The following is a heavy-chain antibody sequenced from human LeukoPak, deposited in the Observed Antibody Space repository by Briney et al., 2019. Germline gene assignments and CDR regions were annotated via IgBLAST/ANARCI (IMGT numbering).Heavy chain of an antibody. CDR3: AGRPTGYSSGYIH. CDR1: GITFSNYA. V-gene: IGHV3-23*01. Sequence: GGSLRLSCVASGITFSNYAVSWVRQAPEKGLDWVSVISGSAHKIRYADSVKGRFTISRDNSENIVDLQMNNLRAEDTAVYYCAGRPTGYSSGYIHWGQGTLVTVSS. D-gene: IGHD5-18*01. CDR2: ISGSAHKI. J-gene: IGHJ4*02.